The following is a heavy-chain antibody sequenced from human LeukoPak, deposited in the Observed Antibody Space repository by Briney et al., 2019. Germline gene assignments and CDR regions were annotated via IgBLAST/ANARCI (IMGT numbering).Heavy chain of an antibody. J-gene: IGHJ6*02. V-gene: IGHV3-21*01. D-gene: IGHD2-2*02. CDR2: IISSSYM. Sequence: PGGSLRLSCAASGFTFSADSMSWVRQAPGKGLEWVSSIISSSYMYYADSVKGRFTISRDNAKNSLYLQMNSLRAEDTAVYYCARDQVLGAPAAIQGYYYYYGMDVWGQGTTVTVSS. CDR1: GFTFSADS. CDR3: ARDQVLGAPAAIQGYYYYYGMDV.